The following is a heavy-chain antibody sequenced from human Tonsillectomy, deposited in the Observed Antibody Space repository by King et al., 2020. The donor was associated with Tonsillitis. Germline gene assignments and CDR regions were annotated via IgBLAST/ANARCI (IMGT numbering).Heavy chain of an antibody. D-gene: IGHD3-16*01. CDR3: GRDHRYVDWGSPFGGLDF. V-gene: IGHV3-33*05. CDR2: ISYDGSKK. J-gene: IGHJ4*03. Sequence: VQLVESGGGVVQPGRSLRLCCAASGFTFSNYGRHWVRQAPGKGLEWVAVISYDGSKKYYADSVKGRFTISRDNSKNNLYLQMNSLRADDTAVYYCGRDHRYVDWGSPFGGLDFWGQGTPVTVSS. CDR1: GFTFSNYG.